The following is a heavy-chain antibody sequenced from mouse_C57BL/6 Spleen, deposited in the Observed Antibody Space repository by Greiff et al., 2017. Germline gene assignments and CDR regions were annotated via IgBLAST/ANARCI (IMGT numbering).Heavy chain of an antibody. CDR2: IYPGDGDT. CDR3: AKRGYYGSSLRAMDY. J-gene: IGHJ4*01. V-gene: IGHV1-82*01. Sequence: QVQLQQSGPELVKPGASVKISCKASGYAFSSSWMNWVKQRPGKGLEWIGRIYPGDGDTNYNGKFKGKATLTADKSSSTAYMQLSSLTSEDSAVYFCAKRGYYGSSLRAMDYWGQGTSVTVSS. CDR1: GYAFSSSW. D-gene: IGHD1-1*01.